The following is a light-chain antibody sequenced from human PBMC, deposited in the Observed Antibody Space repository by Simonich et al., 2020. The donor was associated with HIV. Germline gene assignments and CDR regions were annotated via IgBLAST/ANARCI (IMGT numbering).Light chain of an antibody. CDR1: QSVSSN. CDR2: CAS. Sequence: EIVMTQSPATLSVSPGERVTLSCRASQSVSSNLAWYQQKPGHAPRLLIYCASTRATGIPARFSGSGSGTEFTLTINSMQSEDFAVYYCQQYNNWPLFFGQGAKLEIK. CDR3: QQYNNWPLF. V-gene: IGKV3-15*01. J-gene: IGKJ2*01.